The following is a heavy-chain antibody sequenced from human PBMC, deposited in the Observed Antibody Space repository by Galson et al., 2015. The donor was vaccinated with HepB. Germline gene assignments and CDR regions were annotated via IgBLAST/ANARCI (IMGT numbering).Heavy chain of an antibody. CDR1: GGSISSYY. J-gene: IGHJ4*02. CDR3: ARAPYYYGSGSSDFDY. V-gene: IGHV4-59*12. D-gene: IGHD3-10*01. CDR2: IYYSGST. Sequence: LSLTCTVSGGSISSYYWSWIRQPPGKGLEWIGYIYYSGSTNYNPSLKSRVTISVDTSKNQFSLKLSSVTAADTAVYYCARAPYYYGSGSSDFDYWGQGTLVTVSS.